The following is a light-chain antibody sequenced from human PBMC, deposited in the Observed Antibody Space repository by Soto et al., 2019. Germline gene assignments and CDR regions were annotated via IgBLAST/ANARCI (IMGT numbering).Light chain of an antibody. V-gene: IGLV1-44*01. J-gene: IGLJ1*01. CDR3: AAWDDSLNAYV. CDR2: FYD. Sequence: QSVLTQPSSASGTPGQRVTISCSGSSSNIATNTVNWYQHLPGTAPKLLIYFYDQRPSGVPDRFSASKSGTSASLAISELQSDDEADYYCAAWDDSLNAYVFGTGTKLTVL. CDR1: SSNIATNT.